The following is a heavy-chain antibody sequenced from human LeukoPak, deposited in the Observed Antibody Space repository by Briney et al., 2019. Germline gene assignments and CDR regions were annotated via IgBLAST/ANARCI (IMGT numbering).Heavy chain of an antibody. CDR2: IIPILGIA. CDR1: GGTFSSYA. D-gene: IGHD3-16*02. V-gene: IGHV1-69*04. Sequence: GASVKVSCKASGGTFSSYAISWVRLAPGQWLEWMGRIIPILGIANYAQKFQGRVTITADKSTSTAYMELSSLRSEDTAVYYCARALYDYVWGSYRYTGEVWGQGTLVTVSS. CDR3: ARALYDYVWGSYRYTGEV. J-gene: IGHJ4*02.